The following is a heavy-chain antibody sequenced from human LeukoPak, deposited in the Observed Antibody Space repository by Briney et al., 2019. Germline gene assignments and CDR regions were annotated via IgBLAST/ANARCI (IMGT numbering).Heavy chain of an antibody. J-gene: IGHJ6*03. V-gene: IGHV4-34*01. Sequence: SETLSLTCAVYGGSFSGYYWSWIRQPPGKGLEWIGEINHSGSTNYNPSLKSRVTISVDTSKNQFSLKLSSVTAADTAVYYCARAVIDFWSGSNYYYYMDVWGKGTTVTVSS. CDR3: ARAVIDFWSGSNYYYYMDV. CDR1: GGSFSGYY. CDR2: INHSGST. D-gene: IGHD3-3*01.